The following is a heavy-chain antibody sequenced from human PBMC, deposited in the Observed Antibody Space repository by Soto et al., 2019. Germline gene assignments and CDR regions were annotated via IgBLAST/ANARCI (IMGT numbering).Heavy chain of an antibody. V-gene: IGHV3-74*03. CDR1: ESTLSSHW. J-gene: IGHJ3*02. CDR2: INSDGSST. CDR3: ARGLEEWGSPRVI. Sequence: EVQLVESGGGLVQPEGSLRLSCTASESTLSSHWMHWVRQAPGKGLVWVSRINSDGSSTTYADSVKGRFTISRDNAKNTMYLQMNRLRAEDTAVYYWARGLEEWGSPRVIWGQGTLVTVSS. D-gene: IGHD3-16*01.